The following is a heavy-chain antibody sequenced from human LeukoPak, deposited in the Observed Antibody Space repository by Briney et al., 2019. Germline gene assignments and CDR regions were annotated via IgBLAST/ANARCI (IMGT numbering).Heavy chain of an antibody. Sequence: PGGSLRLSCAASGFTFSDYYMSWIRQAPGKGLEWGSYISSSGSTIYYADSVKGRFTISRDNAKNSLYLQMNSRRAEYTAVDYGXXXXSSXWYQESSFMDVWGKGTTVTVSS. CDR1: GFTFSDYY. J-gene: IGHJ6*03. D-gene: IGHD6-13*01. CDR3: XXXXSSXWYQESSFMDV. V-gene: IGHV3-11*04. CDR2: ISSSGSTI.